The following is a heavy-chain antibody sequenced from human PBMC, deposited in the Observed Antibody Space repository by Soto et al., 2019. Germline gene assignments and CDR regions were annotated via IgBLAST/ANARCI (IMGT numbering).Heavy chain of an antibody. J-gene: IGHJ4*02. D-gene: IGHD2-15*01. CDR2: IKQDGSDK. CDR3: ARVKSLAGHY. CDR1: GFTFSTYW. V-gene: IGHV3-7*05. Sequence: EVQLVESGGGLVQPGGSLRLSCAASGFTFSTYWMSWVRQAAGKGLEWVANIKQDGSDKYYVDSVKGRFTISRDNDKNSLYLQMNGMRAEDTAVYYCARVKSLAGHYWGQGTLVTVSS.